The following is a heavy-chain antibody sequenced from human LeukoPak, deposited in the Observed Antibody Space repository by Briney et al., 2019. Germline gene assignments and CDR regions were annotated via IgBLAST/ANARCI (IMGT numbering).Heavy chain of an antibody. Sequence: PGGPRRLSGAAPGFTFSSYWMHWVGRAPGKGLDGGSAFSVSGGSTYSADSLKGRFTFSRDNSKNTLYLQMNSLRAEDTAVYYCARLGYCSGGSCAYAFDIWGQGTMVTVSS. CDR3: ARLGYCSGGSCAYAFDI. V-gene: IGHV3-23*01. J-gene: IGHJ3*02. CDR1: GFTFSSYW. D-gene: IGHD2-15*01. CDR2: FSVSGGST.